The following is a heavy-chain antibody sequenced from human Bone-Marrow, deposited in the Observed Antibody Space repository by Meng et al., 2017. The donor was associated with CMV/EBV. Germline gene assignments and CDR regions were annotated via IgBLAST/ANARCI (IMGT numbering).Heavy chain of an antibody. CDR2: IRYDGSNK. Sequence: GGSLRLSCAASGFTFSNAWMSWVRQAPGKGLEWVAFIRYDGSNKYYADSVKGRFTISRDNSKNTLYLQMNSLRAEDTAVYYCAKGYSSSSRGYWFDPWGQGTLVTVSS. D-gene: IGHD6-6*01. V-gene: IGHV3-30*02. CDR3: AKGYSSSSRGYWFDP. CDR1: GFTFSNAW. J-gene: IGHJ5*02.